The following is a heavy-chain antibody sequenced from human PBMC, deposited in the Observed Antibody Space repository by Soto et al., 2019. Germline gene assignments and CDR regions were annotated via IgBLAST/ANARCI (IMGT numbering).Heavy chain of an antibody. CDR2: INYRGIT. CDR3: ARSGRSCTEKKCYTYCES. Sequence: AETRSLTCAVYGGSFSNNYRTWIRQPPGKGLEWIGEINYRGITISNPSLKSRFAISVDTSKKQVSLHLFSVTAADTAVYYCARSGRSCTEKKCYTYCESWGQGNLITVSS. J-gene: IGHJ4*02. D-gene: IGHD1-26*01. V-gene: IGHV4-34*01. CDR1: GGSFSNNY.